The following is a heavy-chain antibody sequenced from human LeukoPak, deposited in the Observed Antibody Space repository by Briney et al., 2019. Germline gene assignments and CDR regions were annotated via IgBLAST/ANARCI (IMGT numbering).Heavy chain of an antibody. J-gene: IGHJ4*02. CDR1: GWTFTSFH. V-gene: IGHV1-18*04. CDR2: ISAYNGNT. CDR3: ARDSLWVYCSGGSCYFADY. Sequence: ASVKVSCKASGWTFTSFHMHWVRQAPGQGLEWMGWISAYNGNTNYAQKVQGRVTMTTDTSTSTAYMELRSLRSDDTAVYYCARDSLWVYCSGGSCYFADYWGQGTLVTVSS. D-gene: IGHD2-15*01.